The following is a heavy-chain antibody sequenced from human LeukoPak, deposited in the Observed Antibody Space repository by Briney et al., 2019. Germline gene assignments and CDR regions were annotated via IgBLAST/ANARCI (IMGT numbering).Heavy chain of an antibody. D-gene: IGHD6-19*01. J-gene: IGHJ4*02. CDR2: ISGSGGST. V-gene: IGHV3-23*01. CDR3: ANRASGWSSFYY. CDR1: GFTVSSNY. Sequence: GGSLRLSCAASGFTVSSNYMSWVRQAPGKGLEWVSAISGSGGSTYYADSVKGRFTISRDNSKNTLYMQMNSLRAEDTAVYYCANRASGWSSFYYWGQGTLVTVSS.